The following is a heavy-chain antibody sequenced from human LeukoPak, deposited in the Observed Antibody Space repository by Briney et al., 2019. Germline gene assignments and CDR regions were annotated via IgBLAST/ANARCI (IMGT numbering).Heavy chain of an antibody. CDR2: VTSSGGGT. CDR1: GITFSSFA. Sequence: GGSLRLSCAASGITFSSFAMSWVRQLPGKGLEWVSGVTSSGGGTYYAESVKGRFTISRDNSKNTLYLQMNSLRAEDTAVYYCAKTVSSGYSAMFDYWGQGTLVTVSP. J-gene: IGHJ4*02. D-gene: IGHD3-22*01. CDR3: AKTVSSGYSAMFDY. V-gene: IGHV3-23*01.